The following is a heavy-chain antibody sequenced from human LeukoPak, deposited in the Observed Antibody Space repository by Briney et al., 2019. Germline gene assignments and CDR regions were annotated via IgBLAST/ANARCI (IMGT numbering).Heavy chain of an antibody. D-gene: IGHD5-18*01. Sequence: SETLSLTCTVSGGSVNSYYLSWIRQPAGKTLEWIGRIYDGGSTNYNPSLKSRVTMSVDTSKNQFSLKLSSVTAADTAVYYCARDLGYSYGPVDYWGQGTLVTVSS. CDR3: ARDLGYSYGPVDY. J-gene: IGHJ4*02. CDR1: GGSVNSYY. CDR2: IYDGGST. V-gene: IGHV4-4*07.